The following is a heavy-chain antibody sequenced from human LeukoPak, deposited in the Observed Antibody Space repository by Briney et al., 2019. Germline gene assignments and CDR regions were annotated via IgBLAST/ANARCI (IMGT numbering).Heavy chain of an antibody. Sequence: NPSETLSLTCTVSGGSISSYYWSWIRQPPGKGLEWIWYIYYSGSTNYNPSLKSRVTISVDTSKNQFSLKLSSVTAADTAVYYCASGGGWRVPSKIDPWGQGTLVTVSS. V-gene: IGHV4-59*01. CDR2: IYYSGST. J-gene: IGHJ5*02. CDR3: ASGGGWRVPSKIDP. D-gene: IGHD6-19*01. CDR1: GGSISSYY.